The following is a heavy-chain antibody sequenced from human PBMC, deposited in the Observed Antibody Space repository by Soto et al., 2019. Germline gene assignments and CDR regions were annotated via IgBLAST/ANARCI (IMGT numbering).Heavy chain of an antibody. Sequence: PGGSLRLSCAASGFTFSSYAMGWVRQAPGQGLEWVSASSGSGYTTYHADSVKGRFTISKDNSQNTLSLQMNSLRAEDTAEYYCAVDHYDYDSGGYCYSAFDIWGQGTMVTVSS. D-gene: IGHD3-22*01. CDR1: GFTFSSYA. V-gene: IGHV3-23*01. CDR2: SSGSGYTT. CDR3: AVDHYDYDSGGYCYSAFDI. J-gene: IGHJ3*02.